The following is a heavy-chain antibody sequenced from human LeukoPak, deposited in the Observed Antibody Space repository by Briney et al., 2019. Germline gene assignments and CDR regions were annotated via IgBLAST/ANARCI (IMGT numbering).Heavy chain of an antibody. CDR1: GYPFDKFG. CDR2: ISAYNGNT. CDR3: ARDRVGGDLTGVSLY. D-gene: IGHD4-17*01. V-gene: IGHV1-18*01. Sequence: ASVKVSCKASGYPFDKFGLTWVRQAPGQGLEWMGWISAYNGNTHYAQKFRGRLTLTTETSTSTAYLELRSPKSDDTAVHYCARDRVGGDLTGVSLYWGQGTLVTVSS. J-gene: IGHJ4*01.